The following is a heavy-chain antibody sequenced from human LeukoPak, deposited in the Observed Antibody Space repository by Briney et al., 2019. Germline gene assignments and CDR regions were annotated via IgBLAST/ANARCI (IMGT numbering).Heavy chain of an antibody. CDR1: GDSISSYY. Sequence: SETLSLTCTVSGDSISSYYWGWIRQPPGKGLEWIGSIYYSGSTYYNPSLKSRVTISVDTSKNQFSLKLSSVTAADTAVYYCARRRWAVTTLRDDAFDIWGQGTMVTVSS. CDR3: ARRRWAVTTLRDDAFDI. J-gene: IGHJ3*02. D-gene: IGHD4-17*01. V-gene: IGHV4-39*01. CDR2: IYYSGST.